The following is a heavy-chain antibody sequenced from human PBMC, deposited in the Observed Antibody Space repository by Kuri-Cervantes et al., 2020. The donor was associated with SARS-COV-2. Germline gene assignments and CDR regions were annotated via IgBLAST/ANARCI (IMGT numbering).Heavy chain of an antibody. Sequence: SETLSLTCTVSGGSVRSYFWSWIRQPPGKGLEWIGSVSNIGNTNYNPSLKSRVTISLDTSKNQFSLKLSSVTAADTAVYYCARDWAAQAPPGMDVWGQGTTVTVSS. CDR2: VSNIGNT. CDR1: GGSVRSYF. V-gene: IGHV4-59*02. J-gene: IGHJ6*02. D-gene: IGHD6-25*01. CDR3: ARDWAAQAPPGMDV.